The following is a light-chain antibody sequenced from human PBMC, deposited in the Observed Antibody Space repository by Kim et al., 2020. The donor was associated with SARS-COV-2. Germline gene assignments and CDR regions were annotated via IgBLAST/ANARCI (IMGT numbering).Light chain of an antibody. CDR2: SAS. V-gene: IGKV1-9*01. CDR1: QGINSH. Sequence: AAVGERFTIACRASQGINSHLAWFQQKPGKAPTLLIYSASTLQSGVPSRFSGSGSGTDFTLTISSLQPEDLATYYCQQFNEYPLTFGGGTKVDIK. CDR3: QQFNEYPLT. J-gene: IGKJ4*01.